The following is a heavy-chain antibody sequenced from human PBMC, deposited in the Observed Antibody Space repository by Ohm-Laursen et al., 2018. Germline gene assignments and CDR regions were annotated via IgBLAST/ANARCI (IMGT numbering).Heavy chain of an antibody. J-gene: IGHJ6*02. D-gene: IGHD2-21*02. CDR3: ARTRLRNFPMDV. CDR2: YFLNGMS. V-gene: IGHV2-26*01. Sequence: ATQTLTLTCTVSGFSLTHPSLLVSWIRQPPGKALEWLGEYFLNGMSSYPTSLRSRLTISKDISKSQVVLTMTNMDPVDPGTYFCARTRLRNFPMDVWGQGTTVTVSS. CDR1: GFSLTHPSLL.